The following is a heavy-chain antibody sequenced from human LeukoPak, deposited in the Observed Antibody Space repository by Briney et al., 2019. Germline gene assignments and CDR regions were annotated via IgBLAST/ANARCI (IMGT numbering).Heavy chain of an antibody. J-gene: IGHJ4*02. CDR2: MFYGETT. V-gene: IGHV4-39*01. D-gene: IGHD4/OR15-4a*01. Sequence: PSETLSLTCIVSGDSIRSSGYYWGWIRQPPGKALEWIGSMFYGETTSYSPSLQSRVTISLDTSKNQFSLRLNSVTAADTAVYYCARLERSRMDGAQYWGQGTLVTVSS. CDR1: GDSIRSSGYY. CDR3: ARLERSRMDGAQY.